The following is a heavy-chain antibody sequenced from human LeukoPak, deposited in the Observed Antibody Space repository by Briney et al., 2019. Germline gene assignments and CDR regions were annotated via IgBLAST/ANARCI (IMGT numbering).Heavy chain of an antibody. D-gene: IGHD3-10*01. CDR1: GGSFSGYY. Sequence: PSETLSLTCAVYGGSFSGYYWSWIRQPPGKGLEWIGEINHSGSTNYNPSLKSRVTISVDTSKNQFSLKLSSVTAADTAVYYCATSTWGSGSYYYFDYWGQGTLVTVSS. CDR3: ATSTWGSGSYYYFDY. V-gene: IGHV4-34*01. CDR2: INHSGST. J-gene: IGHJ4*02.